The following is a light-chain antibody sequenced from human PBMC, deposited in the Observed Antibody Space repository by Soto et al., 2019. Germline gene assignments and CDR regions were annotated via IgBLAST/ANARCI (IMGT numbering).Light chain of an antibody. CDR2: AAS. Sequence: DIQMTQTPSSLSASVGDRVTITCRASQSISNYLNWYQHKSGRAPKLLIYAASNLQSGVPSRFSGSGSGTEFTLTISSLRSEDFTTYFCQQSYSTPRTFGQGTKLEIK. CDR3: QQSYSTPRT. V-gene: IGKV1-39*01. CDR1: QSISNY. J-gene: IGKJ2*01.